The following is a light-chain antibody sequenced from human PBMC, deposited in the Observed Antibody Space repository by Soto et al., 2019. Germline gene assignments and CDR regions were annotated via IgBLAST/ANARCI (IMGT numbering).Light chain of an antibody. CDR1: QSVSTPY. CDR2: STS. V-gene: IGKV3-20*01. J-gene: IGKJ1*01. CDR3: QQYGRSLWT. Sequence: NVLTQSPGTLSLSPGERATLYCRASQSVSTPYLAWYQQKPGQAPRLLIYSTSTRASGIPDRFSGSGSGTDLTLTISRLETEDFALYYCQQYGRSLWTIGQGTKEDIK.